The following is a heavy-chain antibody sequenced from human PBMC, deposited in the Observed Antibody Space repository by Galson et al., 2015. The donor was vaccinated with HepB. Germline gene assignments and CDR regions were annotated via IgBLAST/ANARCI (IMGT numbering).Heavy chain of an antibody. J-gene: IGHJ6*03. Sequence: SVKVSCKASGYAFAGNHIHWVRQAPGQGLEWMGWINPSFGAPNYAQNFQDRVTITVDKSTSTAYMELNSLTSEDTAVYFCARAKDYIDSGGYHYYYYYLDVWGKGTPVTVSS. CDR1: GYAFAGNH. CDR2: INPSFGAP. CDR3: ARAKDYIDSGGYHYYYYYLDV. D-gene: IGHD3-22*01. V-gene: IGHV1-69*06.